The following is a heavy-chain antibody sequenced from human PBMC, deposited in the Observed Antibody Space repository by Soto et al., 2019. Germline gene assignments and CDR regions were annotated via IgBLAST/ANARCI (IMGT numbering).Heavy chain of an antibody. CDR1: GGTFSSYA. V-gene: IGHV1-69*06. D-gene: IGHD2-2*01. CDR2: IIPLFGTA. J-gene: IGHJ6*02. Sequence: QVQLVQSGAEVKKPGSSVKVSCKASGGTFSSYAISWVRQAPGQGLEWMGGIIPLFGTANYAQKFQGRVTITADKSTSTAYMELSSPRSENTAVYYCARSRTEPVVPAGYYYYGMDVWGQGTTVTVSS. CDR3: ARSRTEPVVPAGYYYYGMDV.